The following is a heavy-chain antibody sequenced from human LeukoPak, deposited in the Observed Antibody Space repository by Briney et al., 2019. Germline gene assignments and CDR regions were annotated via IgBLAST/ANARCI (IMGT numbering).Heavy chain of an antibody. D-gene: IGHD5/OR15-5a*01. Sequence: ASVKVSCKAFGVTLTGYHMHWVRQAPGRRPEWMGWIDRISGASTPAQKFQGRVTMTRDTSISTFYMEMSRLTSDDTAIYCCAISVYVWCFAYWGLGTQVTVSS. CDR3: AISVYVWCFAY. CDR2: IDRISGAS. J-gene: IGHJ4*02. CDR1: GVTLTGYH. V-gene: IGHV1-2*02.